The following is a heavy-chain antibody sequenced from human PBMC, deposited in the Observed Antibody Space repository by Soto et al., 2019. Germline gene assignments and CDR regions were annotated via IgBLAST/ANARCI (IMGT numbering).Heavy chain of an antibody. CDR3: AVAGLPFEY. Sequence: QVPLVQSGAEVKKPGASVKVSCKTSGYTFTGYYIHWVRQAPGQGLEWMALINPNSGDTKYGQKFQGRVTLTRDTSINTVYMAVTSLRFDDTAVYYCAVAGLPFEYWGQGTLVTVCS. D-gene: IGHD6-19*01. V-gene: IGHV1-2*02. CDR1: GYTFTGYY. J-gene: IGHJ4*02. CDR2: INPNSGDT.